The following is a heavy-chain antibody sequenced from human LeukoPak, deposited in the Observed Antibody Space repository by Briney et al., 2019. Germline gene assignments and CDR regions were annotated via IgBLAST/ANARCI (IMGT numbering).Heavy chain of an antibody. Sequence: PSETLSLTCTVSGVSFTSADYYWTWIRQLPGKGLEWIAYLYYTGDTSYNPSLKSRLSLSADTSNSQFFLNMRSMTAADTATYYCARVMIVAANGEEAPSPPDAFDVWGRGTVVTVSS. J-gene: IGHJ3*01. V-gene: IGHV4-31*03. CDR2: LYYTGDT. D-gene: IGHD2-8*01. CDR1: GVSFTSADYY. CDR3: ARVMIVAANGEEAPSPPDAFDV.